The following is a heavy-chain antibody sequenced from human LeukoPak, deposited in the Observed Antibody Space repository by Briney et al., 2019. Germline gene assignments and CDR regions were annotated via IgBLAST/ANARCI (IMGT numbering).Heavy chain of an antibody. CDR2: IYYSGST. V-gene: IGHV4-39*07. Sequence: SETLSLTCTVSGGSISSSNYYWGWIRQPPGKGLEWIGSIYYSGSTNYNPSLKSRVTISVDTSKNQFSLKLSSVTAADTAVYYCARAKMATKYYYYYGMDVWGQGTTVTVSS. CDR1: GGSISSSNYY. CDR3: ARAKMATKYYYYYGMDV. J-gene: IGHJ6*02. D-gene: IGHD5-24*01.